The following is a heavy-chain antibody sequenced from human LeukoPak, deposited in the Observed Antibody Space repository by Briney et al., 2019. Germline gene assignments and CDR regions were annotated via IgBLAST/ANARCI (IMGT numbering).Heavy chain of an antibody. CDR2: IFNSGST. CDR3: ARESTIEYSTWGHYYFYYMDV. J-gene: IGHJ6*03. V-gene: IGHV4-4*07. D-gene: IGHD6-6*01. CDR1: GGSISGYN. Sequence: SETLSLTCTVSGGSISGYNWHWIRQPAGKGLEWIGRIFNSGSTKYNPSLKSRVTMSVATSKNHFSLKLSSVTAADTAVYYGARESTIEYSTWGHYYFYYMDVWGKVTTVTASS.